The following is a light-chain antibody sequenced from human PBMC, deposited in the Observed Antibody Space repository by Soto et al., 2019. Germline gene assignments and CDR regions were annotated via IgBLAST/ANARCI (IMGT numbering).Light chain of an antibody. CDR2: GAS. CDR3: QQYGSSPPT. Sequence: ESVLAQSPGTLSLSPGERATLSCRASQSVNSSYLTWYQQKPGQAPRLLIYGASSRATGIPDRFSGSGSGTDFTLTISRLEPEDVAVYYCQQYGSSPPTFGQGTKVEIK. V-gene: IGKV3-20*01. CDR1: QSVNSSY. J-gene: IGKJ1*01.